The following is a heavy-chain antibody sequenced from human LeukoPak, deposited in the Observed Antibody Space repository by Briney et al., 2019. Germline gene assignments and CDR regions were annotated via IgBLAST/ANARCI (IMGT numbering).Heavy chain of an antibody. D-gene: IGHD3-10*01. CDR3: ARGGGDYYYYMDV. Sequence: WASVKVSCKASGYTFTSYYMHWVRQAPGQGLEWMGIINPSGGSTSYAQKFQGRVTMTRDMSTSTVYMEPSSLRSEDTAVYYCARGGGDYYYYMDVWGKGTTVTVSS. CDR2: INPSGGST. J-gene: IGHJ6*03. CDR1: GYTFTSYY. V-gene: IGHV1-46*01.